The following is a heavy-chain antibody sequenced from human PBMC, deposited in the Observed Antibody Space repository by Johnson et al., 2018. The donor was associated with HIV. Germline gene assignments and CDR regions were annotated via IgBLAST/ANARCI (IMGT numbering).Heavy chain of an antibody. J-gene: IGHJ3*02. CDR1: GFTFSDYY. CDR2: IYSGGST. Sequence: VQLVESGGGLVKPGGSLRLSCAASGFTFSDYYMSWVRQAPGKGLEWVSVIYSGGSTYYADSVKGRFTISRDNSKNTLYLQMNSLRAEDTAVYYCASRTGWDAFDIWGQGTMVTVSS. CDR3: ASRTGWDAFDI. D-gene: IGHD7-27*01. V-gene: IGHV3-66*01.